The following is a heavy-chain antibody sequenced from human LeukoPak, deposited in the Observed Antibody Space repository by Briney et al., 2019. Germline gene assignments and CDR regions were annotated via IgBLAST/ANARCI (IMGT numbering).Heavy chain of an antibody. D-gene: IGHD5-24*01. CDR1: GGSISSSNW. CDR3: ARGGRWLQFHHFDY. Sequence: SGTLSLTCAVSGGSISSSNWWSWVRQPPGKGLEWIGEIYHSGSTNYNPSLKSRVTISVDTSKNQFSLKLSSVTAADTAVYYCARGGRWLQFHHFDYWGQGTLVTVSS. J-gene: IGHJ4*02. V-gene: IGHV4-4*02. CDR2: IYHSGST.